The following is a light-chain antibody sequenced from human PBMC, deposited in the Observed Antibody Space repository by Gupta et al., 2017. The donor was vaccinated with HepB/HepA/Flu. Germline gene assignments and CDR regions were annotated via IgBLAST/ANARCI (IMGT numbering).Light chain of an antibody. CDR2: EVS. J-gene: IGLJ2*01. V-gene: IGLV2-23*02. CDR1: RSDVWPYQF. CDR3: CSYAGNNTLI. Sequence: QTPLTQPASVSGSPGQSITIPCTRTRSDVWPYQFVSWYQQSPGKAPKFMIYEVSNRLSGVSDRFSGSKSGNTASLTISGLRAEDEADYYCCSYAGNNTLIFGGGTKLSVL.